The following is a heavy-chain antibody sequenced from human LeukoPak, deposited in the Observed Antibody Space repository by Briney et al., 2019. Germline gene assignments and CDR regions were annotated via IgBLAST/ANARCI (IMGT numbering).Heavy chain of an antibody. Sequence: GGSLRLSCAASGFTFSSYAMHWVRQAPGKGLEWVSVIGGSGGNTNYADSVRGRFTISRDNSKNTLYLQMNSLRAEDTAVYYCAQWHTVDYWGQGTLVTVSS. CDR3: AQWHTVDY. V-gene: IGHV3-23*01. D-gene: IGHD2-8*01. CDR1: GFTFSSYA. J-gene: IGHJ4*02. CDR2: IGGSGGNT.